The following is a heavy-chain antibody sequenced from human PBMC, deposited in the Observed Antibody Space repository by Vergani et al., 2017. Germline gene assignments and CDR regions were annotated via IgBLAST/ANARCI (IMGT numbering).Heavy chain of an antibody. CDR1: GGSFSTGGQS. CDR3: ARDGGEYGKDSLDV. J-gene: IGHJ3*01. D-gene: IGHD2-21*01. CDR2: IYTSGAT. Sequence: QLHLQESGPGLVKPSETLSLTCTVSGGSFSTGGQSWTWLRESAGKGLEWIGRIYTSGATNYNPSLRSRANMSGDASKKQFSLKLTSVTAADTAVYYCARDGGEYGKDSLDVWGQGTKVTVTS. V-gene: IGHV4-61*02.